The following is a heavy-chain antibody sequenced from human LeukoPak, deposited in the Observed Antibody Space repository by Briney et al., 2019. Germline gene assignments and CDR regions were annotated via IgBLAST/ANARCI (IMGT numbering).Heavy chain of an antibody. V-gene: IGHV3-7*03. J-gene: IGHJ6*02. CDR3: ARGGGLDV. Sequence: GGSLRLSCAASGFTFSSYWMNWARQAPGKGLEWVASINHHGNENYYVDSVKGRFTISRDNAKNSLYLQMSNLRAEDTAVYFCARGGGLDVWGQGATVTVSS. D-gene: IGHD3-16*01. CDR1: GFTFSSYW. CDR2: INHHGNEN.